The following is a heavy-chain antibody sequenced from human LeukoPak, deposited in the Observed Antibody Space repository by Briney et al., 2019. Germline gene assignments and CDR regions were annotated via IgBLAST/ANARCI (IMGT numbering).Heavy chain of an antibody. V-gene: IGHV3-48*03. J-gene: IGHJ4*02. Sequence: PGGSLRLSCAASGFTFSSYEMNWVRQAPGKGLEWVSYISSSGSTIYYADSVKGRFTISRDNAKNSLYLQMNSLRAEDTAVYYCARDCYYYDHSGYSPFDYWGQGTLVTVSS. D-gene: IGHD3-22*01. CDR1: GFTFSSYE. CDR3: ARDCYYYDHSGYSPFDY. CDR2: ISSSGSTI.